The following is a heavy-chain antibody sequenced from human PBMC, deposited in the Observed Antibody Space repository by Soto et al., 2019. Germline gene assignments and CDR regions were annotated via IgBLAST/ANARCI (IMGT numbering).Heavy chain of an antibody. V-gene: IGHV3-30*18. J-gene: IGHJ6*02. D-gene: IGHD5-18*01. CDR2: ISYDGSNK. CDR1: GFTFSSYG. CDR3: AKDLATYTLYYYYYGMDV. Sequence: PGGSLRLSCEASGFTFSSYGMHWVRQAPGKGLEWVSVISYDGSNKYYADSVKGRFTISRDNSKNTLYLQMNSLRAEDTAVYYCAKDLATYTLYYYYYGMDVWGQGTTVTVSS.